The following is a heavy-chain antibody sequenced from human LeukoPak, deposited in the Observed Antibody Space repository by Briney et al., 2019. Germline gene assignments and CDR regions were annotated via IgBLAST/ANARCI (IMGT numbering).Heavy chain of an antibody. Sequence: PGGSLRLSCAASGFTSSGHWMTWVRQAPGKGLEWVANIKEDGSKKNYVDSVKGRFTISRDNAKNSLYLQMTSLRAEDTAMYYCATPLDYHDSSGFHQGGDWGQGTLVTVSS. CDR1: GFTSSGHW. CDR2: IKEDGSKK. CDR3: ATPLDYHDSSGFHQGGD. J-gene: IGHJ4*02. V-gene: IGHV3-7*03. D-gene: IGHD3-22*01.